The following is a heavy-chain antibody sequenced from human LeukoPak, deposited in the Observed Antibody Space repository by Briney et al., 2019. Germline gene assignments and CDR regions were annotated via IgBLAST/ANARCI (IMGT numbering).Heavy chain of an antibody. V-gene: IGHV3-23*01. J-gene: IGHJ4*02. CDR2: ISDSGGRT. CDR1: GITLSHYG. Sequence: WGSLRLSCAVSGITLSHYGMSWVRQAPGKGLEWVAGISDSGGRTNYADSVKGRFTISRDNPKNTLYLQMNSLRAEDTAVYFCAKRGVVIRVILVGFHKEAYYFDSWGQGALVTVSS. CDR3: AKRGVVIRVILVGFHKEAYYFDS. D-gene: IGHD3-22*01.